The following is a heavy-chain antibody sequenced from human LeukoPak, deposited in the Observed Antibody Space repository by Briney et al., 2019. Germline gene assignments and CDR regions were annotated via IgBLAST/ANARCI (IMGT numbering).Heavy chain of an antibody. D-gene: IGHD2-8*01. J-gene: IGHJ6*04. CDR1: GFTFSSYG. CDR3: AKYIGLLDYYYYGMDV. V-gene: IGHV3-30*18. CDR2: ISYDGSNK. Sequence: PGRSLRLSCAASGFTFSSYGMHWVRQAPGKGLEWVAVISYDGSNKYYADSVKGRFTISRDNSKNTLYLQMNSLRAVDTAVYYCAKYIGLLDYYYYGMDVWGKGTTVTVSS.